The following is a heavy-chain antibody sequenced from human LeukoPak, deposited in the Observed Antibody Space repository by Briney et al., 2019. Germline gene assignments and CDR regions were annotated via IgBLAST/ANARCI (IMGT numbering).Heavy chain of an antibody. D-gene: IGHD1-26*01. V-gene: IGHV1-2*06. Sequence: ASVKVSCKASGYTFTGYYMHWVRQAPGQGPGWMGRINPDSGGTNYPQKFQGRVTMTRDTSISTAYMELTRLKYGDTAVYYCARDMGAHDAFDIWGQGTMVTVSS. CDR3: ARDMGAHDAFDI. CDR1: GYTFTGYY. CDR2: INPDSGGT. J-gene: IGHJ3*02.